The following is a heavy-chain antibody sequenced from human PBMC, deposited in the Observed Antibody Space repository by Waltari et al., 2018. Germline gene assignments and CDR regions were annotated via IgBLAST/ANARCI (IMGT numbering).Heavy chain of an antibody. CDR2: ISGSGGST. D-gene: IGHD3-10*01. J-gene: IGHJ6*03. CDR3: AKTSGGDYYYYYYMDV. CDR1: GFTFSSYA. Sequence: EVQLVESGGGLVQPGGSLRLSCAASGFTFSSYAMSWVRQAPGKGRDGVSAISGSGGSTYYADSVKGRFTISRDNSKNTLYLQMNSLRAEDTAVYYCAKTSGGDYYYYYYMDVWGKGTTVTVSS. V-gene: IGHV3-23*04.